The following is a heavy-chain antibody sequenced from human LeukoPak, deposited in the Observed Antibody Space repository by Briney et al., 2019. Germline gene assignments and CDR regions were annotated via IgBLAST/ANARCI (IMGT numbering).Heavy chain of an antibody. D-gene: IGHD3-22*01. CDR1: GFTFSGYS. CDR2: ISSSSSYI. Sequence: GGSLRLSCAASGFTFSGYSMNWVRQAPGKGLEWVSSISSSSSYIYYADSVKGRFTISRDNAKNSLYLQMNSLRAEDTAVYYCARWGDEAYYDSSGCIDYWGQGTLVTVSS. CDR3: ARWGDEAYYDSSGCIDY. V-gene: IGHV3-21*01. J-gene: IGHJ4*02.